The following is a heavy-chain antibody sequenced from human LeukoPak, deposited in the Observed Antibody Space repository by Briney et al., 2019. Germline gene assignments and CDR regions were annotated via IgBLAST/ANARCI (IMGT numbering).Heavy chain of an antibody. CDR1: GFTVSSNY. V-gene: IGHV3-66*01. Sequence: PGGSLSLSCAASGFTVSSNYMSWVREAPGKALEWVSVIYSGGSTYYADSVKGRFTISRDNSKNTLYLQMNSLRAEDTAVYYCARDRHPLKYFQHWGQGTLVTVSS. CDR3: ARDRHPLKYFQH. CDR2: IYSGGST. J-gene: IGHJ1*01.